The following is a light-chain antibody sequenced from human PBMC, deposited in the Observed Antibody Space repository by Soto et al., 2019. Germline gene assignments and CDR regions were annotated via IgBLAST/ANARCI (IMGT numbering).Light chain of an antibody. J-gene: IGKJ2*01. CDR2: AAS. CDR3: LQDYNYPLT. CDR1: QGIRND. V-gene: IGKV1-6*01. Sequence: AIQMTQSPSSLSASVGDRVTITCRASQGIRNDLGWYQQKPGKAPKLLIYAASSLQSGVPSRFSGSGYCTDFTLTISSLQPEDFATYYCLQDYNYPLTFGQGTKLDIK.